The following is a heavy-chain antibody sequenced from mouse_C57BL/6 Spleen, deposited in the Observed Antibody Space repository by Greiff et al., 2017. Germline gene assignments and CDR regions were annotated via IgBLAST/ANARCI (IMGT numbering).Heavy chain of an antibody. CDR1: GFNIKHTY. CDR3: ARGGSGDY. D-gene: IGHD1-1*01. V-gene: IGHV14-3*01. CDR2: IDPANGNT. J-gene: IGHJ2*01. Sequence: VQLQQSVAELVRPGASVKLSCTASGFNIKHTYMHWVKQRPEQGLEWIGRIDPANGNTKYAPKFQGKATITADTSSNTAYLQLISLTSEDTAIYYSARGGSGDYWGQGTTLTVSS.